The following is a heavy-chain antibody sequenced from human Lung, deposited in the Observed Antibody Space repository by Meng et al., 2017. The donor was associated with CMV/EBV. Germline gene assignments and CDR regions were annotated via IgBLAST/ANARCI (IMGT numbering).Heavy chain of an antibody. V-gene: IGHV1-18*01. CDR3: AISPGGPYDFWSGYFNYGMDV. Sequence: ASXXVSXKASGYTFTSYGISWVRQAPGQGLEWMGWISAYNGNTNYAQKLQGRVTMTTDTSTSTAYMELRSLRSDDTAVYYCAISPGGPYDFWSGYFNYGMDVWXQGTTVTVSS. J-gene: IGHJ6*02. D-gene: IGHD3-3*01. CDR2: ISAYNGNT. CDR1: GYTFTSYG.